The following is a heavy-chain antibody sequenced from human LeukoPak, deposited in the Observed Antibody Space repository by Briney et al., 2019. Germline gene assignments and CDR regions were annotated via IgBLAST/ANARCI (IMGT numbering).Heavy chain of an antibody. J-gene: IGHJ4*02. Sequence: GGSLRLSCAASGFTFSSYAMSWVRQAPGKGLEWVSAISGSGGSTYYADSVKGRFTISRDNAKNSLYLQMNNLRVEDTALYYCARLVVVAATPGYFDYWGQGTLVTVSS. V-gene: IGHV3-23*01. D-gene: IGHD2-15*01. CDR1: GFTFSSYA. CDR2: ISGSGGST. CDR3: ARLVVVAATPGYFDY.